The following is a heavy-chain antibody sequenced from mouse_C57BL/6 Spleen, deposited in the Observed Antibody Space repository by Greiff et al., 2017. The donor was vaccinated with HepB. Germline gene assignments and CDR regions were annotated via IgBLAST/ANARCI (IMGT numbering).Heavy chain of an antibody. Sequence: QVQLQQSGPELVKPGASVKISCKASGYAFSSSWMNWVKQRPGKGLEWIGRIYPGDGDTNYNGKFKGKATLTADKSSSTAYMQLSSLTSEDSAVYFCARLDTVVAHWYFDVWGTGTTVTVSS. CDR3: ARLDTVVAHWYFDV. V-gene: IGHV1-82*01. CDR2: IYPGDGDT. CDR1: GYAFSSSW. J-gene: IGHJ1*03. D-gene: IGHD1-1*01.